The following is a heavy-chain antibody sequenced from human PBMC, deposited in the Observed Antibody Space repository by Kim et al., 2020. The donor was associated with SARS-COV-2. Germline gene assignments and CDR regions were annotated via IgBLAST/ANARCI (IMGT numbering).Heavy chain of an antibody. J-gene: IGHJ6*02. CDR2: IYYSGST. Sequence: SETLSLTCTVSGGSISSYYWSWIRQPPGKGLEWIGYIYYSGSTNYNPSLKSRVTISVDTSKNQFSLKLSSVTAADTAVYYCARAGEWLALSYYYYGMDGWGQGTTVTVSS. D-gene: IGHD6-19*01. CDR1: GGSISSYY. CDR3: ARAGEWLALSYYYYGMDG. V-gene: IGHV4-59*13.